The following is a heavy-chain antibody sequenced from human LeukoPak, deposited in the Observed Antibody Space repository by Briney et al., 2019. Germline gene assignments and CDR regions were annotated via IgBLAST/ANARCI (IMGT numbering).Heavy chain of an antibody. V-gene: IGHV4-38-2*02. Sequence: SETLSLTCTVSGYSISSGYYWGWIRQPPGKGLEWIGSIYHSGSTYYNPSLKSRVTISVDTSKNQFSLKLSSVTAADTAVYYCARPGRGVKGWFDPWGQGALVTVSS. CDR1: GYSISSGYY. CDR3: ARPGRGVKGWFDP. CDR2: IYHSGST. J-gene: IGHJ5*02. D-gene: IGHD1-26*01.